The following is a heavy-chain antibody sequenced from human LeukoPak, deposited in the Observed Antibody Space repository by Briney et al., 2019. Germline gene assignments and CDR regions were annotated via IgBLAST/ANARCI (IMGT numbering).Heavy chain of an antibody. V-gene: IGHV4-61*01. J-gene: IGHJ6*02. CDR2: IYYSGST. CDR1: GGSVSSGSYY. Sequence: SETLSLTCTVSGGSVSSGSYYWSWIRQPPGKGLEWIGYIYYSGSTNYNPSLKSRVIISVDTSKNQFSLDLTSVTAADSAVYFCARSYSNFYYGMDVWGQGTTVTVSS. D-gene: IGHD4-11*01. CDR3: ARSYSNFYYGMDV.